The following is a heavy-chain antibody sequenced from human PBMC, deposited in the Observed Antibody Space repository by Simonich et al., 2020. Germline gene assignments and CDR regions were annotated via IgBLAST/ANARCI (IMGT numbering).Heavy chain of an antibody. V-gene: IGHV1-69-2*01. CDR1: GYTFTDYY. CDR3: ATDTYSSSWYGGGVY. D-gene: IGHD6-13*01. J-gene: IGHJ4*02. CDR2: VDPENVET. Sequence: EVQLVQSGAEVKNPGATVKISCKVSGYTFTDYYMHWVQQAPGKGLEWMGVVDPENVETVDAEHFQGRVTITEDTSTNTAYMELSSLRSEDTAVYYCATDTYSSSWYGGGVYWGQGTLVTVSS.